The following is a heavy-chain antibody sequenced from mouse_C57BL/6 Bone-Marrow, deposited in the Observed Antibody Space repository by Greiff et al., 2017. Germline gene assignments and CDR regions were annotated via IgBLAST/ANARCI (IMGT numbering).Heavy chain of an antibody. CDR2: IYPGSGNT. J-gene: IGHJ2*01. CDR3: ARSGGFDY. Sequence: QVQLQQSGAELVRPGASVKLSCKASGYTFTDYYINWVKQRPGQGLEWIARIYPGSGNTYYNEKFKGKATLTAEKSSSTAYMQLSSLTSGDSAVYVCARSGGFDYWGQGTTLTVSS. D-gene: IGHD3-1*01. V-gene: IGHV1-76*01. CDR1: GYTFTDYY.